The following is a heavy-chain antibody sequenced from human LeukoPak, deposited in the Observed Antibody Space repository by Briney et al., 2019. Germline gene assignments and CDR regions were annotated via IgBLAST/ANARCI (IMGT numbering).Heavy chain of an antibody. V-gene: IGHV3-53*01. CDR1: GFTVSSNS. J-gene: IGHJ4*02. Sequence: GGSLRLSCTVSGFTVSSNSMSWVRQAPGKGLEWVSFIYSDNTHYSDSVKGRFTISRDNPKNTLYLQMNSLRAEDTAVYYCARRAGAYSHPYDYWGQGSLVTVSS. D-gene: IGHD4/OR15-4a*01. CDR3: ARRAGAYSHPYDY. CDR2: IYSDNT.